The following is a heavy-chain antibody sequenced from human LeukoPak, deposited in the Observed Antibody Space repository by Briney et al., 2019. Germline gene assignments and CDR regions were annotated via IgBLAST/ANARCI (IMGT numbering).Heavy chain of an antibody. CDR2: FYTSGST. V-gene: IGHV4-61*02. CDR3: ARDATIFGQGY. CDR1: GGSISSGSYY. J-gene: IGHJ4*02. Sequence: SETLSLTCTVSGGSISSGSYYWSWIRQPAGKGLEWIGRFYTSGSTNYNPSLKSRVTISVDTSKNQFSLKLSSVTAADTAVYYCARDATIFGQGYWGQGTLVTVSS. D-gene: IGHD3-3*01.